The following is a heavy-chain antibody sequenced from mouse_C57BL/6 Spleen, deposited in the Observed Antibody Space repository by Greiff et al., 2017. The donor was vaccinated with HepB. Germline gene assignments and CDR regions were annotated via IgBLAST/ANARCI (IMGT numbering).Heavy chain of an antibody. D-gene: IGHD2-3*01. Sequence: VQLQQPGAELVRPGSSVKLSCKASGYTFTSYWMDWVKQRPGQGLEWIGNIYPSDSETHYNQKFKDKATLTVDKSSSTAYMQLSSLTSEDSAVYYCARSDGYYGAWFAYWGQGTLVTVSA. J-gene: IGHJ3*01. V-gene: IGHV1-61*01. CDR1: GYTFTSYW. CDR2: IYPSDSET. CDR3: ARSDGYYGAWFAY.